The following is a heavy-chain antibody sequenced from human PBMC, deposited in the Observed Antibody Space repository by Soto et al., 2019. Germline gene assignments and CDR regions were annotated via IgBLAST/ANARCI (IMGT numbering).Heavy chain of an antibody. J-gene: IGHJ6*02. CDR3: AKDRDGAAAGPTKFYGMDV. V-gene: IGHV3-23*01. Sequence: PGGSLRFSCAASGFTFSSYAMSWVRQAPGKGLEWVSVISGSGDSTYYADSVRGRFTISRDNSKNTLYLQMNSLRAEDTAVYYCAKDRDGAAAGPTKFYGMDVWGQGTTVTVSS. CDR1: GFTFSSYA. CDR2: ISGSGDST. D-gene: IGHD6-13*01.